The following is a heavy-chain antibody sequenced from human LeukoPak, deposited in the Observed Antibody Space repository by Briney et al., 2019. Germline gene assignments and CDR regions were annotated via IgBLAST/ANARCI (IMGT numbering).Heavy chain of an antibody. CDR2: VDGGGGGT. D-gene: IGHD6-13*01. J-gene: IGHJ4*02. Sequence: GGSLRLSCAASGFTLSSYAMTWVRQAPGRGLEWVSSVDGGGGGTYYADSVKGRFTISRDNSKDALYLQMNGLRAEDTAVYFCAKQSAGSAAWYSLHYDFWGQGTLVTVSS. CDR1: GFTLSSYA. V-gene: IGHV3-23*01. CDR3: AKQSAGSAAWYSLHYDF.